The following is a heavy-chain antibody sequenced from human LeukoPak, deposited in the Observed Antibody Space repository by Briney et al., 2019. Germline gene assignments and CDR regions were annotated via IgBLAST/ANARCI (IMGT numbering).Heavy chain of an antibody. CDR3: ARAPTPIFYYGMDV. Sequence: GGSLRLSCAASGFTFSSYAMHWVRQAPGKGLEFVSAISSNGGSTYYANSVKGRFTISRDNSKNTLYLQMGSLRAEDMAVYYCARAPTPIFYYGMDVWGQGTTVTVSS. CDR1: GFTFSSYA. D-gene: IGHD3-3*01. CDR2: ISSNGGST. J-gene: IGHJ6*02. V-gene: IGHV3-64*01.